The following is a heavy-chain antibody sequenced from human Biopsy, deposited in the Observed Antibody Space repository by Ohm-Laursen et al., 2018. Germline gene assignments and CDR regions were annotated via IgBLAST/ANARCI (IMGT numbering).Heavy chain of an antibody. CDR1: GKTFSDYY. J-gene: IGHJ3*01. V-gene: IGHV4-34*01. CDR3: ARLNSGTYDASDF. CDR2: INQSGRT. D-gene: IGHD1-26*01. Sequence: GTLSLTCEVYGKTFSDYYWSWIRQPPGKGLEWIGQINQSGRTNYNPSLKSRFTISVDTSKNQFSLKLRSVTAADTAVYYCARLNSGTYDASDFWGQGTMVIVSS.